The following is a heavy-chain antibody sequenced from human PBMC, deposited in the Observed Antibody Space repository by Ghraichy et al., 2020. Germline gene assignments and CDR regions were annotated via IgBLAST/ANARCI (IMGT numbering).Heavy chain of an antibody. CDR1: GFSFSSYA. V-gene: IGHV3-23*01. CDR3: AREGGRRWDPHSSGYYFDY. Sequence: GVSLRLSCAASGFSFSSYAMTWVRQAPGKELEWVSGVSGTGGSYFYADSVKGRFRLSRDNSKNTLYLQVNSLRAEDTAVYYCAREGGRRWDPHSSGYYFDYWGQGTPVTVSS. CDR2: VSGTGGSY. J-gene: IGHJ4*02. D-gene: IGHD3-22*01.